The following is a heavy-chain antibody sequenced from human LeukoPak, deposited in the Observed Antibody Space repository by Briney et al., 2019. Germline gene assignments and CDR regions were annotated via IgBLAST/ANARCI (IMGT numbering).Heavy chain of an antibody. Sequence: GGSLRLSCAASGFTVSSNYMSWVRQAPGKGLEWVSLIYSGGSTYYADSVKGRFTISRDNAKNSLYLQMNSLRAEDTALYYCAKDIGGNSGAAAPIDYWGQGTLVTVSS. V-gene: IGHV3-53*05. CDR3: AKDIGGNSGAAAPIDY. J-gene: IGHJ4*02. CDR2: IYSGGST. CDR1: GFTVSSNY. D-gene: IGHD6-13*01.